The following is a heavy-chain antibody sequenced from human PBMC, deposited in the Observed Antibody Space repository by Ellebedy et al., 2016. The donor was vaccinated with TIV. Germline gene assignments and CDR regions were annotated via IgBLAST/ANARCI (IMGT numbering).Heavy chain of an antibody. Sequence: GESLKISCAASGFTFSGSWMSWVRQAPGKGLEWVANTDHDGRVKFYVYSVEGRFTISRDNAKNSLYLQMNSLRAEDTAVYYCARDNWGPAGPWGQGTIVTVSS. J-gene: IGHJ5*02. V-gene: IGHV3-7*03. CDR3: ARDNWGPAGP. CDR2: TDHDGRVK. CDR1: GFTFSGSW. D-gene: IGHD7-27*01.